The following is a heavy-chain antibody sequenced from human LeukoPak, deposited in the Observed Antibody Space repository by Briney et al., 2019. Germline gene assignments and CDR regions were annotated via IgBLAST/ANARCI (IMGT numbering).Heavy chain of an antibody. Sequence: PGGSLRLSCAASGFTFSSYAMSWVRQAPGKGLEWVSAISGSGGSTYYADSVKGRFTISRDNSKNTLYLQMNSLRAEDTAVHYCAKAESGWKYYFDYWGQGTLVTVSS. J-gene: IGHJ4*02. CDR1: GFTFSSYA. CDR2: ISGSGGST. V-gene: IGHV3-23*01. CDR3: AKAESGWKYYFDY. D-gene: IGHD6-19*01.